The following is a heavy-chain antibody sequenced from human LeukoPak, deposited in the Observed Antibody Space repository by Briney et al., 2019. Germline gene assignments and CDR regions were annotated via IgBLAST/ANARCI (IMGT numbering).Heavy chain of an antibody. Sequence: SETLSLTCTISGLSVRSYSWNWVRQPAGKGLEYIGRVWTSGNNYYNPALKGRVTMSVDTSKNQLSLKLTSVTAADTAVYYCARLSVVRGIDLWGQGTLVSVSS. J-gene: IGHJ5*02. CDR1: GLSVRSYS. D-gene: IGHD2-15*01. V-gene: IGHV4-4*07. CDR2: VWTSGNN. CDR3: ARLSVVRGIDL.